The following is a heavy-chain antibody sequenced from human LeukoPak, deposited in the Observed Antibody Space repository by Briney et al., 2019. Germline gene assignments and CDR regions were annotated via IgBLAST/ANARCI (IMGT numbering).Heavy chain of an antibody. D-gene: IGHD4-17*01. CDR3: ARAQLRVTTAEAGVYFDY. Sequence: GGSLRLSCAASGFTFSSYGMHWVRQAPGKGLEWVAVIWYDGSNKYYADSVKGRFTISRDNSKNTLYLQMNSLRAEDTAVYYCARAQLRVTTAEAGVYFDYWGQGTLVTVSS. V-gene: IGHV3-33*01. CDR2: IWYDGSNK. CDR1: GFTFSSYG. J-gene: IGHJ4*02.